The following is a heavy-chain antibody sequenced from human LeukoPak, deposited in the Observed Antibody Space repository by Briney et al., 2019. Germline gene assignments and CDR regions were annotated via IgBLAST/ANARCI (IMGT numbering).Heavy chain of an antibody. D-gene: IGHD2-2*01. CDR3: PRTEGAGYCSSTSCLYFDN. J-gene: IGHJ4*02. CDR2: IIPILGTA. Sequence: SVKVSCKSSGGTFSSYAISWVRQARGQGLEGMGGIIPILGTANYAQKFQGRVMIHAHESTSTAYIELSRLRSEHAPVYFCPRTEGAGYCSSTSCLYFDNWGQGTLGTVSP. V-gene: IGHV1-69*01. CDR1: GGTFSSYA.